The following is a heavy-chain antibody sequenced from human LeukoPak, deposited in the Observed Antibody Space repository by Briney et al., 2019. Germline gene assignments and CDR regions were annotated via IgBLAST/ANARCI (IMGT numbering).Heavy chain of an antibody. D-gene: IGHD3-22*01. CDR2: ISAYNGNT. J-gene: IGHJ4*02. CDR3: ARIRQYYYDSSGYHDY. CDR1: GYTFTSYG. Sequence: ASVKVSCKASGYTFTSYGISWVRQAPGQGREWMGWISAYNGNTNYAQKLQGRVTMTTDTSTSTAYMELRSLRSDDTAVYYCARIRQYYYDSSGYHDYWGQGTLVTVSS. V-gene: IGHV1-18*01.